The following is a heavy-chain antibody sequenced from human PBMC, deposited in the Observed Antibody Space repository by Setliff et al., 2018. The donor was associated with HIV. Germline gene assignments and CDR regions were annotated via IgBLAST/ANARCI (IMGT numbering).Heavy chain of an antibody. D-gene: IGHD1-7*01. Sequence: SETLSLTCTVSGGSISSYYWSWIRQPPGKGLERIGYIYYSGGTNYNPSLKSRVTISVDTSKNQFSLKLSSVTAADTAVYYCASSNYRLVYFDYWGQGTLVTVSS. V-gene: IGHV4-59*01. CDR2: IYYSGGT. CDR3: ASSNYRLVYFDY. CDR1: GGSISSYY. J-gene: IGHJ4*02.